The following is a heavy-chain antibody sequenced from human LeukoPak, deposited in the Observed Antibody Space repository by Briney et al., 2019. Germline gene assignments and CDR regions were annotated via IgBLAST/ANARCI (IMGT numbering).Heavy chain of an antibody. D-gene: IGHD1-7*01. CDR2: IYTSGTT. CDR3: ARGITGSTGFDY. Sequence: PSETLSLTCTVSGGSIIGDYWSWIRQPAGKGQEWIGRIYTSGTTTYNPSLRSRVTMSVDTSSNKFSLNLSSVTAADTAVYYCARGITGSTGFDYWGQGTLVAVSS. J-gene: IGHJ4*02. CDR1: GGSIIGDY. V-gene: IGHV4-4*07.